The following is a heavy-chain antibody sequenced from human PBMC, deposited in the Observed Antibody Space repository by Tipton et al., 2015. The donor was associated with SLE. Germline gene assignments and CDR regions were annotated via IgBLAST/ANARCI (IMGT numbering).Heavy chain of an antibody. CDR1: GFTFSSYS. CDR2: ITNSGNNI. V-gene: IGHV3-21*05. CDR3: ARDGDAFDI. Sequence: GSLRLSCAASGFTFSSYSMNWVRQAPGKGLEWISHITNSGNNIYYADSVKGRFTISRDNAKNSLYLQMNSLRAEDTAVYYCARDGDAFDIWGQGTMVTVSS. J-gene: IGHJ3*02.